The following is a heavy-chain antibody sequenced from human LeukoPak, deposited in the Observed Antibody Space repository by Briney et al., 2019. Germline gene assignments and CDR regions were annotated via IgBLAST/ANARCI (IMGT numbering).Heavy chain of an antibody. CDR1: GFTFSDHY. CDR2: TRNKANSYTT. Sequence: PGGSLRLSCAASGFTFSDHYMDWVRQAPGKGLEWVGRTRNKANSYTTEYAASVKGRFTISRDDSKNSLYLQMNSLKTEDTAVYYCASGSYSTLDYWGQGTLVTVSS. V-gene: IGHV3-72*01. CDR3: ASGSYSTLDY. D-gene: IGHD1-26*01. J-gene: IGHJ4*02.